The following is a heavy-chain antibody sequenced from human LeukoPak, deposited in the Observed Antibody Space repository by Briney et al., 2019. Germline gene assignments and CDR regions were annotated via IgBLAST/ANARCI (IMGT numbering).Heavy chain of an antibody. CDR3: ARDKEYQLLFAYFQH. CDR2: ISHEGSFQ. Sequence: GGSLRLSCAASGFGFGSCGMHWVRQAPGKGLEWLAVISHEGSFQNYADSVRGRFTVSKDNSKNMAYLQMNSLRPDDTAVYYCARDKEYQLLFAYFQHWGQGTLVTVSS. CDR1: GFGFGSCG. D-gene: IGHD2-2*01. J-gene: IGHJ1*01. V-gene: IGHV3-30*03.